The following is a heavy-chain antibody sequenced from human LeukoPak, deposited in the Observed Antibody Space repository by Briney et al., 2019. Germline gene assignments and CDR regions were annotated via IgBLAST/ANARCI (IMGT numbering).Heavy chain of an antibody. D-gene: IGHD2-2*01. J-gene: IGHJ6*03. Sequence: PGGSLRLSCAASGFTLSSYSMNWVRQAPWKGLEWVSTISSSSSYIYYADSVKGRFTISRDNAKNSLYLQMNSLRAEDTAVYYCAREVEGPAQPPYYYYYMDVWGKGTTVTVSS. CDR1: GFTLSSYS. V-gene: IGHV3-21*01. CDR3: AREVEGPAQPPYYYYYMDV. CDR2: ISSSSSYI.